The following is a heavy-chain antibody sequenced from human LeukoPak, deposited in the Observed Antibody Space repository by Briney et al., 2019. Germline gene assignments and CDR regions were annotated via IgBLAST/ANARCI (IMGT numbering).Heavy chain of an antibody. D-gene: IGHD2-21*01. CDR3: AKVYPIVVVIADKGYFEY. CDR2: IYSGGST. CDR1: GFTVSSNY. V-gene: IGHV3-53*01. Sequence: TGGSLRLSCAASGFTVSSNYMSWVRQAPGKGLEWVSVIYSGGSTYYADSVKGRFTISRDNSKNTLYLQMNSLRAEDTAVYYCAKVYPIVVVIADKGYFEYWGQGTLVTVSS. J-gene: IGHJ4*02.